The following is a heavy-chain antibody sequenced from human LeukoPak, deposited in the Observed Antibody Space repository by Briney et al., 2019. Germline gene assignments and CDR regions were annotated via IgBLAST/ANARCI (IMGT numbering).Heavy chain of an antibody. J-gene: IGHJ4*02. CDR3: ARDYYDSSGYPGDDY. CDR1: GFTFSDYY. D-gene: IGHD3-22*01. V-gene: IGHV3-11*06. CDR2: INGSSSDT. Sequence: GGSLRLSCAASGFTFSDYYMTWIRQAPGRGLEWISYINGSSSDTKYADSVKGRFTISRDNAKNSLYLQMNSLRAEDTAVYYCARDYYDSSGYPGDDYWGQRTLVTVSS.